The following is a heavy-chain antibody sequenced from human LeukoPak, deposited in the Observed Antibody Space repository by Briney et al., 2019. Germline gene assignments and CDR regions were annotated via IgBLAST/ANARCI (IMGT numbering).Heavy chain of an antibody. CDR1: GASISSSSYY. CDR3: ARGYSSSWLDY. CDR2: IYYRGST. J-gene: IGHJ4*02. D-gene: IGHD6-13*01. V-gene: IGHV4-39*07. Sequence: SETLSLTCTVSGASISSSSYYWGWIRQPPGKGLEWIGSIYYRGSTYYNPSLMSRVTISVDRSKNQFSLKLSSVTAADTAVYYCARGYSSSWLDYWGQGTLVTVSS.